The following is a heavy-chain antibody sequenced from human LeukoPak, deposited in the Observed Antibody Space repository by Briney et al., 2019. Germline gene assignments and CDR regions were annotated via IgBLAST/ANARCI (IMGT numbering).Heavy chain of an antibody. V-gene: IGHV4-59*08. Sequence: SETLSPTCTVSGGSISSYYWSWIRQPPGKGLEWIGYIYYSGSTNYNPSLKSRVTISVDTSKNQFSLKLSSVTAADTAVYYCARSRHLLWFGEFQAPWGQGTLVTVSS. CDR3: ARSRHLLWFGEFQAP. J-gene: IGHJ5*02. CDR1: GGSISSYY. CDR2: IYYSGST. D-gene: IGHD3-10*01.